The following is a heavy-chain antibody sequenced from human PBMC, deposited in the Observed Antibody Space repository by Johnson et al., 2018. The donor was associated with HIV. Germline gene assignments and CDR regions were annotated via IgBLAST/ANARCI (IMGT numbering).Heavy chain of an antibody. D-gene: IGHD5-18*01. V-gene: IGHV3-33*08. Sequence: QVLLVESGGGLVQPGGSLRLSCAASGFTFSSYGMHWVRQAPGKGLEWVAVIWYAGSNKYYADSVKGRFTISRDNSRNTLYLQMNSLRAEDTAVYYCARGRGYIAPKLSGGAAFDIWGQGTMVTVSS. CDR2: IWYAGSNK. CDR3: ARGRGYIAPKLSGGAAFDI. J-gene: IGHJ3*02. CDR1: GFTFSSYG.